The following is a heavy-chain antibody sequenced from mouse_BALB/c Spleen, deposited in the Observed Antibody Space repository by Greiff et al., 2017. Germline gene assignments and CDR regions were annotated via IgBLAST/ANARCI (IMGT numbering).Heavy chain of an antibody. J-gene: IGHJ3*01. CDR1: GFTFSSYA. D-gene: IGHD2-3*01. V-gene: IGHV5-6-5*01. CDR3: ARDDAVGAWFAY. CDR2: ISSGGST. Sequence: EVHLVESGGGLVKPGGSLKLSCAASGFTFSSYAMSWVRQTPEKRLEWVASISSGGSTYYPDSVKGRFTISRDNARNILYLQMSSLRSEDTAMYYCARDDAVGAWFAYWGQGTLVTVSA.